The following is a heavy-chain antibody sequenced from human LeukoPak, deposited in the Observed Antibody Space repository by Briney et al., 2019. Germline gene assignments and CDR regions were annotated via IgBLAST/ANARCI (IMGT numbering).Heavy chain of an antibody. Sequence: GGSLRLSCAASGFTFSTYAIHWVRQAPGKGLEWVAVIWYDGSEQYYADSVKGRFIISRDNSKSTSDLQMSSLRAEDTAVYYCAREGDSRWGELSPWGQGTLVTVSA. V-gene: IGHV3-33*01. J-gene: IGHJ1*01. D-gene: IGHD3-16*02. CDR3: AREGDSRWGELSP. CDR2: IWYDGSEQ. CDR1: GFTFSTYA.